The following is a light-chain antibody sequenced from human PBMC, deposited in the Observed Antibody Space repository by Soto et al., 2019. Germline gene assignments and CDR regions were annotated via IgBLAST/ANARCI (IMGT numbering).Light chain of an antibody. J-gene: IGLJ1*01. Sequence: QSALTQPASVSGSPGQSITISCAGTSSDVGRYDFVSWYQQHPGKAPKLIIYEVSSRPSGVPYRFSGSKSGNTASLTISGLQAEDEADYYSSSYISSSTLAVFGTGTKLTVL. V-gene: IGLV2-14*01. CDR2: EVS. CDR1: SSDVGRYDF. CDR3: SSYISSSTLAV.